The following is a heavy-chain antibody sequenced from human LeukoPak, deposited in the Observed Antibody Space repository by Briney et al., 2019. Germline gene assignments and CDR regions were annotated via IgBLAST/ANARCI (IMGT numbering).Heavy chain of an antibody. V-gene: IGHV4-34*01. Sequence: PSETLSLTCAVYGGSFSGYYWSWIRQPPGKGLEWIGEINHSGSTNYNPSLKSRVTISVDTSKNQFSLKLSSVTAADTAVYYCARLPYYYDSSGYYGSFDYWGQGTLVTVSS. J-gene: IGHJ4*02. D-gene: IGHD3-22*01. CDR2: INHSGST. CDR3: ARLPYYYDSSGYYGSFDY. CDR1: GGSFSGYY.